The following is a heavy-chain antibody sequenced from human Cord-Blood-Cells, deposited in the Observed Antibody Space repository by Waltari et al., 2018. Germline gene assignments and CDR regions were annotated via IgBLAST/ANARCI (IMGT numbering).Heavy chain of an antibody. V-gene: IGHV3-73*02. CDR2: IRSKANSYAT. CDR1: GFTFSGSA. CDR3: TRLTGTGYYYYYGMDV. J-gene: IGHJ6*02. D-gene: IGHD1-20*01. Sequence: EAQLVESGGGLVQPGGSLKLSCAASGFTFSGSAMHWVRQASGKGLEWVGRIRSKANSYATAYAASVKGRFTISRDDSKNTAYLQMNSLKTEDTAVYYCTRLTGTGYYYYYGMDVWGQGP.